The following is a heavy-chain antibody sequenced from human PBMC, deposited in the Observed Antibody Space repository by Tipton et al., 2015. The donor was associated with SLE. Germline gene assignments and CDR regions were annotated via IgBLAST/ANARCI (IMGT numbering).Heavy chain of an antibody. J-gene: IGHJ4*02. CDR3: ARDLGLYCSGTSCYGDNYFRY. CDR2: IYHSGST. CDR1: GDSITSITRTNW. Sequence: TLSLTCTVSGDSITSITRTNWWSWVRQPPGKGLEWIGEIYHSGSTNYKPSLKSRVIISVDKSKNQFSLKLTSVTAADTAVYYCARDLGLYCSGTSCYGDNYFRYWGQGSLVTVSS. V-gene: IGHV4-4*02. D-gene: IGHD2-2*01.